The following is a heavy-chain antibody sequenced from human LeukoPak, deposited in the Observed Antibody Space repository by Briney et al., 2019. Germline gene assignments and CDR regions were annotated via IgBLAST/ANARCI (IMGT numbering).Heavy chain of an antibody. J-gene: IGHJ4*02. Sequence: GGSLRLSCAASGFTFSSYAMHWVRQAPGKGLEWVAVISYDGSNKYYADSVKSRFTISRDNSKNTLYLQMNSLRAEDTAVYYCARGETAHYWGQGTLVTVSS. CDR3: ARGETAHY. V-gene: IGHV3-30-3*01. CDR1: GFTFSSYA. D-gene: IGHD5-18*01. CDR2: ISYDGSNK.